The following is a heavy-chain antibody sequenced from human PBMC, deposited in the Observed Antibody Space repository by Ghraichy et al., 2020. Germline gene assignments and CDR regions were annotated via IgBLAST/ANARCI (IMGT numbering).Heavy chain of an antibody. CDR3: AGHWGPSLDY. D-gene: IGHD7-27*01. CDR2: IYYSGST. V-gene: IGHV4-59*08. J-gene: IGHJ4*02. CDR1: GGSISSYY. Sequence: SETLSLTCTVSGGSISSYYWSWIRQPPGKGLEWIGYIYYSGSTNYNPSLKSRVTISVDTSKNQFSLKLSSVTAADTAVYYCAGHWGPSLDYWGQGTLVTVSS.